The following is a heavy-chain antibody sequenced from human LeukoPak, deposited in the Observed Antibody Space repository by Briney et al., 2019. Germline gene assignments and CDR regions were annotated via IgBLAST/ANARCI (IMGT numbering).Heavy chain of an antibody. D-gene: IGHD3-22*01. Sequence: ASVKVSCRASGGTFSSYAISWVRQAPEQGLEWMGGIIPIFGTANYAQKFQGRVTITADESTSTAYMELSSLRFEDTAVYYCATNGYDSSGSAFDYWGQGTLVTVSS. CDR1: GGTFSSYA. CDR2: IIPIFGTA. CDR3: ATNGYDSSGSAFDY. V-gene: IGHV1-69*13. J-gene: IGHJ4*02.